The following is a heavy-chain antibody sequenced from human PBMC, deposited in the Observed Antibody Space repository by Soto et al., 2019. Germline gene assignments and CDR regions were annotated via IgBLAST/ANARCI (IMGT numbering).Heavy chain of an antibody. CDR2: IYYSGST. CDR3: ARHLLPPYSSSSFLLDY. D-gene: IGHD6-6*01. CDR1: GGSISSSSYY. V-gene: IGHV4-39*01. J-gene: IGHJ4*02. Sequence: QLQLQESGPGLVKPSETLSLTCTVSGGSISSSSYYWGWIRQPPGKGLEWIGSIYYSGSTYYNPSLKSRVTISVDTSKNQFSLKLSSVTAADTAVYYCARHLLPPYSSSSFLLDYWGQGTLVTVSS.